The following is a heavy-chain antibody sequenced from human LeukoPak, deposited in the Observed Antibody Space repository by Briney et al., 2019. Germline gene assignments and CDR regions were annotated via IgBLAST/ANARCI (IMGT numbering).Heavy chain of an antibody. CDR1: GGSFSDYF. J-gene: IGHJ4*02. Sequence: PSETLPLTCAVYGGSFSDYFWSWIRQPPGKGLEWIGEISHSGSTTYNPSLRSRVTISGDTSKKQFSLKLSSVTAADTAVYYCVTYYYGSSAPKRNYWGQGILVTVSS. CDR2: ISHSGST. V-gene: IGHV4-34*01. CDR3: VTYYYGSSAPKRNY. D-gene: IGHD3-22*01.